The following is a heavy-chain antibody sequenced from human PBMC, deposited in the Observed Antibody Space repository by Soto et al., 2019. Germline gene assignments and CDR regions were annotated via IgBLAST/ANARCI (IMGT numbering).Heavy chain of an antibody. CDR2: ISGSGGST. CDR3: AIRGLSKSEVRGYFDY. J-gene: IGHJ4*02. Sequence: SGGSLRLSCAASGFTFSSYDMTWVRQAPGKGLEWVSAISGSGGSTNYGDSVKGRFIISRDNSKNTLFMQKNSLRVEDTAVYYCAIRGLSKSEVRGYFDYWGRGTLVTV. D-gene: IGHD3-10*01. CDR1: GFTFSSYD. V-gene: IGHV3-23*01.